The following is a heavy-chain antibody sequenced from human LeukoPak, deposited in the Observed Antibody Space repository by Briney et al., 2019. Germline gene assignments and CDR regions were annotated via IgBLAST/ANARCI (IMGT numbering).Heavy chain of an antibody. D-gene: IGHD3-10*01. J-gene: IGHJ4*02. CDR2: IYAGGST. Sequence: GGSLRLSCAASGFTVSSNYMSWVRQAPGKGLEWVSVIYAGGSTYHADSGKGRFTISRDNSKNTVYLQMNSLSAEDTAVCYCARGRWDYGSGSYPYYFDYWGQGTLVTVSS. V-gene: IGHV3-66*02. CDR1: GFTVSSNY. CDR3: ARGRWDYGSGSYPYYFDY.